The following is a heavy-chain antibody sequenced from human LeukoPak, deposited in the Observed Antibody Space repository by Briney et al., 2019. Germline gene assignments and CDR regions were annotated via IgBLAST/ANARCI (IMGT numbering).Heavy chain of an antibody. J-gene: IGHJ6*02. V-gene: IGHV3-30*03. CDR2: ISYDGSNK. Sequence: GGSLRLSCAASGFTFSSYGMHWVRQAPGKGLEWVAVISYDGSNKYYADSVKGRFTISKDNAKNTLYLQMNSLRAEDTAVYYCARDYFYGLDVWGQGTTVTVSS. CDR1: GFTFSSYG. CDR3: ARDYFYGLDV.